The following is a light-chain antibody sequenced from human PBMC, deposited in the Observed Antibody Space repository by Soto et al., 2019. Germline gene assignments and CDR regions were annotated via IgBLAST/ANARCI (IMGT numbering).Light chain of an antibody. Sequence: IVVTQSPCTLSLSPGERDTLSCRASQSVSSSYLAWYQQKPGQAPRLLIYGASSRATGIPDRFSGSGSGTDFTLTISRLEPEDFAVYYCQQYGSSPPTFGQGTKVDIK. CDR3: QQYGSSPPT. CDR2: GAS. J-gene: IGKJ1*01. V-gene: IGKV3-20*01. CDR1: QSVSSSY.